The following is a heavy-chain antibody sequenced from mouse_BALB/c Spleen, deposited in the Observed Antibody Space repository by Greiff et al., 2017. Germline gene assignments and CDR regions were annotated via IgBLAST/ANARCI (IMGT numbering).Heavy chain of an antibody. CDR2: ISSGGGST. CDR3: ARVYYDYDGFAY. D-gene: IGHD2-4*01. Sequence: EVKLVESGGGLVKPGGSLKLSCAASGFAFSSYDMSWVRQTPEKRLEWVAYISSGGGSTYYPDTVNGRFTISRDNAKNTLYLQMSSLKSEDTAMYYCARVYYDYDGFAYWGQGTLVTVSA. J-gene: IGHJ3*01. V-gene: IGHV5-12-1*01. CDR1: GFAFSSYD.